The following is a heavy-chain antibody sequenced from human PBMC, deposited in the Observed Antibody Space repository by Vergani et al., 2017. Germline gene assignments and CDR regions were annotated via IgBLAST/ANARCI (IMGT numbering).Heavy chain of an antibody. CDR3: ADLYCDDDFSPF. J-gene: IGHJ4*02. Sequence: EVQLLESGGGSAQPGESLRLSCVASGFTFTANGLNWVRQAPGKGLDWVSGISGQNFRTHYADSVKGRFTISRDDSMNTVYLQNKSLRAEDTAFYYCADLYCDDDFSPFWGQGTLVTVSS. CDR2: ISGQNFRT. CDR1: GFTFTANG. V-gene: IGHV3-23*01. D-gene: IGHD2-21*01.